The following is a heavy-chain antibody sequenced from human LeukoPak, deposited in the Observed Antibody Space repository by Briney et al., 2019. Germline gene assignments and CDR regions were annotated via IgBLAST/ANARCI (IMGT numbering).Heavy chain of an antibody. J-gene: IGHJ5*02. Sequence: SETLSLTCTVSGGSLRAYYWTGLRQSPGKGLGWLGYIYDSGTTNYNRSLQSRGTISIDISKNQFSLKLSSISAADPAVYYCARVWLHRDVFDPWGQGTLVTVSS. CDR2: IYDSGTT. CDR3: ARVWLHRDVFDP. CDR1: GGSLRAYY. D-gene: IGHD5-12*01. V-gene: IGHV4-59*13.